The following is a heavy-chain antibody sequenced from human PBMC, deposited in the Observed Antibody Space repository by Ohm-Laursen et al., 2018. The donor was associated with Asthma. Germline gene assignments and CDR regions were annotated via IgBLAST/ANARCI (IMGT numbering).Heavy chain of an antibody. CDR1: GFTFSSFA. Sequence: SLRLSCSASGFTFSSFAMHWVRQAPGKGLEWVTIITSDGSWTSYADSVKGRFTISRDNSKSTLYMRMNSLRAEDTAVYYCARRDFSGGDPNAAFDIWGQGTMVTVSS. V-gene: IGHV3-30-3*01. J-gene: IGHJ3*02. CDR3: ARRDFSGGDPNAAFDI. CDR2: ITSDGSWT. D-gene: IGHD2-21*02.